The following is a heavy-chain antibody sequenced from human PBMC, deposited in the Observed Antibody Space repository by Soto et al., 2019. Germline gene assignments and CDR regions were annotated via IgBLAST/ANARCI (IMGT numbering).Heavy chain of an antibody. CDR2: ISAYNGNT. V-gene: IGHV1-18*01. J-gene: IGHJ4*02. D-gene: IGHD5-12*01. CDR1: VYTFTSNV. Sequence: ASVKVSCKASVYTFTSNVIRWVRQAPGQGLEWMGWISAYNGNTNYAQKLQGRVTMTTDTSTSTAYMELRSLRSDDTAVYSCPRVMSYSGYDWCLIEIAYWGQGTLVTVSS. CDR3: PRVMSYSGYDWCLIEIAY.